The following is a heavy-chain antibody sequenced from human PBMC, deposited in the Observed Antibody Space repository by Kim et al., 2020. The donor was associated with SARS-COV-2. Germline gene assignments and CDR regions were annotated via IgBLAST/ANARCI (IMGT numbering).Heavy chain of an antibody. V-gene: IGHV1-18*04. CDR2: ISAYNGNT. CDR3: AREGSGPIVVVPAVISWTNYYYYGMDV. CDR1: GYTFTSYG. J-gene: IGHJ6*02. Sequence: ASVKVSCKASGYTFTSYGISWERQAPGQGLEWMGWISAYNGNTNYAQKLQGRVTMTTDTSTSTAYMELRSLRSDDTAVYYCAREGSGPIVVVPAVISWTNYYYYGMDVWGQGTTVTVSS. D-gene: IGHD2-2*01.